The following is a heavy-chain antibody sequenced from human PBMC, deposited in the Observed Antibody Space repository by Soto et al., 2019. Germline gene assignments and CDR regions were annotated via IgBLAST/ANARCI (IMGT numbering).Heavy chain of an antibody. CDR1: GGSFSGYY. J-gene: IGHJ6*03. V-gene: IGHV4-34*01. D-gene: IGHD6-13*01. Sequence: QVQLQQWGAGLLKPSETLSLTCAVYGGSFSGYYWSWIRQPPGKGLEWIGEINHSGSTNYNPSLKSLVTISVDTSKNQFSLKLSSVTAADTAVYYCARSGSAAGTKPSNYYYYMDVWGKGTTVTVSS. CDR3: ARSGSAAGTKPSNYYYYMDV. CDR2: INHSGST.